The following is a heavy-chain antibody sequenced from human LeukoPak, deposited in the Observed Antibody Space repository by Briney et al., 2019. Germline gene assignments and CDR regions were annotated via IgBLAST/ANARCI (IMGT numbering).Heavy chain of an antibody. J-gene: IGHJ4*02. CDR1: GGSFSGYY. V-gene: IGHV4-34*01. CDR3: ARAPPTYSSDWSGSSKFDY. CDR2: INHSGST. D-gene: IGHD6-19*01. Sequence: SETLSLTCAVYGGSFSGYYWSWIRQPPGKGLEWIGEINHSGSTNYNPSLKSRVTISVDTSKNQFSLKLSSVTAADTAVYYCARAPPTYSSDWSGSSKFDYWGQGTLVTVSS.